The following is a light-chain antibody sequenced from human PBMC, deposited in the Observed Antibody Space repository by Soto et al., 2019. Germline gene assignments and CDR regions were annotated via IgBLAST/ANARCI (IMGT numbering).Light chain of an antibody. J-gene: IGKJ2*01. CDR2: GAS. CDR1: QSVAANY. CDR3: QQYNSGPYT. Sequence: EVVLTQSPGTLSLSPGERATLSCRASQSVAANYLAWYQQKPGQAPRLLIYGASTRATGVPARFSGSGSGTEFTLTISSLQSEDFAVYYCQQYNSGPYTFGQGTKVDIK. V-gene: IGKV3-15*01.